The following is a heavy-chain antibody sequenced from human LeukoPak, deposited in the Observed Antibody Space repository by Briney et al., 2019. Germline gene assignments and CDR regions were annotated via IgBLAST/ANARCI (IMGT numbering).Heavy chain of an antibody. J-gene: IGHJ4*02. CDR2: ISSSSSYI. CDR3: ARDPEGYSYGYGSYFDY. D-gene: IGHD5-18*01. Sequence: GGSLRLSCAASGFTFSSYSMNWVRQAPGKGLEWVLSISSSSSYIYYADSVKGRFTISRDNAKNSLYLQMNSLRAEDTAVYYCARDPEGYSYGYGSYFDYWGQGTLVTVSS. V-gene: IGHV3-21*01. CDR1: GFTFSSYS.